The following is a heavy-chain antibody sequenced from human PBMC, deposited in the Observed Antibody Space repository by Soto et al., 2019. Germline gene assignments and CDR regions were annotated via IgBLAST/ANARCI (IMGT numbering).Heavy chain of an antibody. CDR1: GGSISSSSYY. CDR2: IYYSGST. Sequence: SETLSLTCTVSGGSISSSSYYWGWIRQPPGKGLEWIGSIYYSGSTYYNPSLKSRVTISVDTSKNQFSLKLSSVTAADTAVYYCAGFRGYYGSGSYYKSQAPHVWGQGTTVT. CDR3: AGFRGYYGSGSYYKSQAPHV. D-gene: IGHD3-10*01. V-gene: IGHV4-39*01. J-gene: IGHJ6*02.